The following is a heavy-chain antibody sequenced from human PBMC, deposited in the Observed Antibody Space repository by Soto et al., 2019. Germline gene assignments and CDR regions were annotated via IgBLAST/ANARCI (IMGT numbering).Heavy chain of an antibody. CDR2: ISHDGSRN. CDR3: AKGWEKLDS. D-gene: IGHD1-26*01. J-gene: IGHJ4*02. V-gene: IGHV3-30*18. Sequence: QVQLVESGGGVVQPGKSLKLSCAASGFPFSAYGMHWVRQAPGKGLEWLAVISHDGSRNYDADSVKGRFTISRDNSKNTLYLQLNGLRPDDTAVYYCAKGWEKLDSWGQGALVTVSS. CDR1: GFPFSAYG.